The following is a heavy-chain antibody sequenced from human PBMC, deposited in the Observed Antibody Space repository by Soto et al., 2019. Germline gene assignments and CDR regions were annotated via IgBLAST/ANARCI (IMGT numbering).Heavy chain of an antibody. V-gene: IGHV3-30*18. J-gene: IGHJ4*02. CDR2: ISYDGSNK. Sequence: AGGSLRLSCAASGFTFSSYGMHWVRQAPGKGLEWVAVISYDGSNKYYADSVKGRFTISRDNSKNTLYLQMNSLRAEDTAVYYCAKDGVGIAARLFDYWGQGTLVTVSS. CDR1: GFTFSSYG. D-gene: IGHD6-6*01. CDR3: AKDGVGIAARLFDY.